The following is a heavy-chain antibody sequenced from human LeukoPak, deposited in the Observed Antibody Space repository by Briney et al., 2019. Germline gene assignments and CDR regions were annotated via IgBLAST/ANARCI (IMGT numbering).Heavy chain of an antibody. CDR2: VNLQGST. V-gene: IGHV4-4*02. Sequence: SETLSLTCGVSSGSISNTNWWTWVRQPPGKGLEWIGEVNLQGSTNYNPSLKSRVAISVDKSENHISLKLTSVTAADTAVYCAREGGPYRPLDYSGQGTLVTVAS. CDR3: AREGGPYRPLDY. CDR1: SGSISNTNW. J-gene: IGHJ4*02.